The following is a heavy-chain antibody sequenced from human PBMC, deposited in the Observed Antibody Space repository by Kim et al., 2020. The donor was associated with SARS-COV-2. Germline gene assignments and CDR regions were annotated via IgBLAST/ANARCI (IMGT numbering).Heavy chain of an antibody. J-gene: IGHJ6*02. D-gene: IGHD3-10*01. Sequence: SRVTISVDTSKNQFSLKLSSVTAADTAVYYCARDRGFGELPYYYYYGMDVWGQGTTVTVSS. CDR3: ARDRGFGELPYYYYYGMDV. V-gene: IGHV4-59*01.